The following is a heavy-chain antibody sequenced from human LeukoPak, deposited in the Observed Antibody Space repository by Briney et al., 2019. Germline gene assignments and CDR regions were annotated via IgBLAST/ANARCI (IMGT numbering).Heavy chain of an antibody. D-gene: IGHD6-19*01. CDR2: ISAYNGNT. Sequence: ASVKASCKASGYTFTSYGISWVRQAPGQGLEWMGWISAYNGNTNYAQKLQGRVTMTTDTSTSTAYMELRSLRSDDTAVYYCARDLRQWLVGGFDYWGQGTLVTVSS. CDR3: ARDLRQWLVGGFDY. J-gene: IGHJ4*02. CDR1: GYTFTSYG. V-gene: IGHV1-18*01.